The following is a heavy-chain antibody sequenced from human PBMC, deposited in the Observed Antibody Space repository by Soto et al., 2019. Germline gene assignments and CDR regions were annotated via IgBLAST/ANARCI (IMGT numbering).Heavy chain of an antibody. CDR1: GYTFTSYD. J-gene: IGHJ4*02. D-gene: IGHD1-1*01. V-gene: IGHV1-8*01. Sequence: EASVKVSCKASGYTFTSYDIYWVRQATGQGLEWMGWMNPNTGNSGYAQKFQGRVTMTSDTSISTAHMELSSLRSEDTAVYYCARRAETNGWNGFGADKYYFDFWGQGTLVTVS. CDR2: MNPNTGNS. CDR3: ARRAETNGWNGFGADKYYFDF.